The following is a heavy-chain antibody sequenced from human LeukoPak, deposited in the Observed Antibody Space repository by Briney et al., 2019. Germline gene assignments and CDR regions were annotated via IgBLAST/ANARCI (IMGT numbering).Heavy chain of an antibody. Sequence: PGGSLRLSCAASGFTFSSYEMSWVRQAPGKGLEWVSYISSSGSTKYYADSVKGRFTISRDNAKNSLYLQMNSLRVEDTAVYYCARWGGSGTFWDGFDIWGQGTMVTVSS. J-gene: IGHJ3*02. CDR1: GFTFSSYE. CDR3: ARWGGSGTFWDGFDI. V-gene: IGHV3-48*03. CDR2: ISSSGSTK. D-gene: IGHD3-10*01.